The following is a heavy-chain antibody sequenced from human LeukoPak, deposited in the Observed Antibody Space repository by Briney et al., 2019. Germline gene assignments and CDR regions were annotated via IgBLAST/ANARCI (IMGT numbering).Heavy chain of an antibody. D-gene: IGHD3-10*01. Sequence: GGSLRLSCAASGFTFSSYWMNWVRQAPGKGLEWVANIKQDGSVKNYVDSVKGRFTISRDNAKNSLYLQMNSLRAEDTALYYCAKGTGSYIHDAFDIWGQGTMVTVSS. CDR1: GFTFSSYW. J-gene: IGHJ3*02. CDR3: AKGTGSYIHDAFDI. V-gene: IGHV3-7*03. CDR2: IKQDGSVK.